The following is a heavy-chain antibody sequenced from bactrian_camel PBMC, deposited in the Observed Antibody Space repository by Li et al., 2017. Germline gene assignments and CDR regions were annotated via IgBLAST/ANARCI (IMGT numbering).Heavy chain of an antibody. Sequence: VQLVESGGGSVETGGSLRLSCGFDDFAASSKCMGWFRQAPGKEREQVAGLYTGYDTTYYADSVKDRFTISLDNAKNTVYLQMNSLNPEDTSMYYCAAARTCTSLLNGRDTYWGRGTQVTVS. CDR3: AAARTCTSLLNGRDTY. J-gene: IGHJ4*01. CDR1: DFAASSKC. V-gene: IGHV3S40*01. CDR2: LYTGYDTT. D-gene: IGHD2*01.